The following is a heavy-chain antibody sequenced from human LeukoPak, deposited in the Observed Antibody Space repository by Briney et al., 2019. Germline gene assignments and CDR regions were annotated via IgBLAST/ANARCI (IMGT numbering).Heavy chain of an antibody. V-gene: IGHV4-34*01. J-gene: IGHJ6*03. D-gene: IGHD3-3*01. CDR1: GASFSGYY. CDR3: ARFRPSGYYFWSGYYSWNYYYYMDV. Sequence: SETLSLTCAVYGASFSGYYWSWIRQPPGKGLEWIGEINHSGSTNYNPSLKSRVTISVDKSKNQFSLKLSSVTAADTAVYYCARFRPSGYYFWSGYYSWNYYYYMDVWGKGTTVTVSS. CDR2: INHSGST.